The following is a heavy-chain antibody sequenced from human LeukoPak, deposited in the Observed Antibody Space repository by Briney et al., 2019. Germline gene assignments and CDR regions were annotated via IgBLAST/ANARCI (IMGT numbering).Heavy chain of an antibody. J-gene: IGHJ4*02. Sequence: SETLSLTCTVSGGSINSGSYYWSWIRQPAGEQLEWIGRIYTSGSTNYNPSLKSRVTISVDTSKNQFSLKMNSVTAADTAVYYCASSSIAARYFDYWGQGTLVTVSS. CDR3: ASSSIAARYFDY. V-gene: IGHV4-61*02. D-gene: IGHD6-6*01. CDR2: IYTSGST. CDR1: GGSINSGSYY.